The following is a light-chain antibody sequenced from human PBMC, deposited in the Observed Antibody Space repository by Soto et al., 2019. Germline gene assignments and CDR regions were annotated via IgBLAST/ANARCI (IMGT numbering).Light chain of an antibody. Sequence: DIQMTQSPATLSASVGDRATLPCRASQTISSWFAWYQQKPGKAPKLLIYKASILKSGFPSRFSGSGSGTEFTLTISSLQSEDFAVYYCQQYNNWPPWTFGQGTKVDI. V-gene: IGKV1-5*03. CDR3: QQYNNWPPWT. J-gene: IGKJ1*01. CDR2: KAS. CDR1: QTISSW.